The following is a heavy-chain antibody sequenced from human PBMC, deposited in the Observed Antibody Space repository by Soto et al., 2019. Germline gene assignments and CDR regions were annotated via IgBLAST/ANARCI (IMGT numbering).Heavy chain of an antibody. D-gene: IGHD3-10*01. J-gene: IGHJ4*02. Sequence: ASVKVSCKASGYTFTGYYMHWVRQAPGQGLEWMGWINPNSGGTNYAQKFQGWVTMTRDTSISTAHMELSRLRSDDTAVYYCARGGVFYYGSGYDFDYWGQGTLVTVSS. CDR1: GYTFTGYY. CDR3: ARGGVFYYGSGYDFDY. CDR2: INPNSGGT. V-gene: IGHV1-2*04.